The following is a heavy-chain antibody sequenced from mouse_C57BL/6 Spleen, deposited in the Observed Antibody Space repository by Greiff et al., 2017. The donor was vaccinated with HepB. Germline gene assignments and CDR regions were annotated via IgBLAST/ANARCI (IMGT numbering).Heavy chain of an antibody. V-gene: IGHV1-52*01. D-gene: IGHD2-1*01. CDR2: IDPSDSET. CDR1: GYTFTSYW. CDR3: ARFIYGNYDAMDY. Sequence: QVQLQQPGAELVRPGSSVKLSCKASGYTFTSYWMHWVKQRPIQGLEWIGNIDPSDSETHYNQKFKDKATLTVDKSSSTAYMQLSSLTSEDSAVYYCARFIYGNYDAMDYWGQGTSVTVSS. J-gene: IGHJ4*01.